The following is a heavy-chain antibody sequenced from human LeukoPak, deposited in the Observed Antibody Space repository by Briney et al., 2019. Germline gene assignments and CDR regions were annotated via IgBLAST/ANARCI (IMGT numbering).Heavy chain of an antibody. V-gene: IGHV6-1*01. CDR3: ARVALPWGPNDAFGV. J-gene: IGHJ3*01. D-gene: IGHD3-16*01. CDR1: GDSVSRNSAV. CDR2: TYYKSKWYT. Sequence: SQTLSLTCAISGDSVSRNSAVWNWIRQSPSRGLEWLGRTYYKSKWYTDYALSVKSRITINADTSKNHLSLHLTSVTPEDTAVHFCARVALPWGPNDAFGVWGQGTMVTVSS.